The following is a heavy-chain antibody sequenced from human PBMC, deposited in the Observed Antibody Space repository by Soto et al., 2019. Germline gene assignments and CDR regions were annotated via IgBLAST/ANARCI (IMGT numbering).Heavy chain of an antibody. V-gene: IGHV3-48*01. CDR3: ARAALYNGNDGSLIYP. Sequence: GGSLRISCAVSGFTFSSYSMNWVRQAPGKGLEWVSYISSSSSTIYYADSVKGRFTISRDNAKNSLYLQMNSLRAEDTAVYYCARAALYNGNDGSLIYPRSQRTLVTVSA. CDR1: GFTFSSYS. D-gene: IGHD1-1*01. J-gene: IGHJ5*02. CDR2: ISSSSSTI.